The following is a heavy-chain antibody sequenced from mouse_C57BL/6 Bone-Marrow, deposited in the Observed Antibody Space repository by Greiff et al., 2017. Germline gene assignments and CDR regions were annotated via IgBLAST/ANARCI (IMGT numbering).Heavy chain of an antibody. D-gene: IGHD2-4*01. CDR2: ITHSGET. CDR1: GFPITSGYY. V-gene: IGHV12-3*01. Sequence: VKLMESGPGLVKPSQSLFLTCSITGFPITSGYYWIWIRQSPGKPLEWMGYITHSGETFYNPSLQSPISITRETSKNQFFLQLNSVTTEDTAMYYCAGIYYDYDGEGDYYAMDYWGQGTSVTVSS. CDR3: AGIYYDYDGEGDYYAMDY. J-gene: IGHJ4*01.